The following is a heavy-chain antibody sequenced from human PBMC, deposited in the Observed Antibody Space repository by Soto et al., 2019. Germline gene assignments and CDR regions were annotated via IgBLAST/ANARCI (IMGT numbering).Heavy chain of an antibody. V-gene: IGHV3-23*01. CDR2: ISGSGGST. CDR3: AKDGGTNVDTAMVFDY. CDR1: GLTFSSYA. J-gene: IGHJ4*02. D-gene: IGHD5-18*01. Sequence: EVQLLESGGGLVQPGGSLRLSCAAPGLTFSSYAMSWVRQAPGKRLEWLSAISGSGGSTYYADSVKGRFTISRDNSKTTLYLQMNSLRAEDTAVYYCAKDGGTNVDTAMVFDYWGQGTLVTVSS.